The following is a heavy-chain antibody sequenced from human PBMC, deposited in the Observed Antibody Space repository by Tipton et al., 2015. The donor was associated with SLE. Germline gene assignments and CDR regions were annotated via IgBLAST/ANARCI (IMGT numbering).Heavy chain of an antibody. CDR1: GASISRFY. Sequence: TLSLTCSVSGASISRFYWNWIRQPPGKGLEWIGYISFTGTTTYNPSLKSRVAISLDTSKNQVSLNLTSVTAADTAVYFCARVEKRNDVLTGYSYYFDSWGQGTLVTVSS. D-gene: IGHD3-9*01. J-gene: IGHJ4*02. CDR3: ARVEKRNDVLTGYSYYFDS. CDR2: ISFTGTT. V-gene: IGHV4-59*08.